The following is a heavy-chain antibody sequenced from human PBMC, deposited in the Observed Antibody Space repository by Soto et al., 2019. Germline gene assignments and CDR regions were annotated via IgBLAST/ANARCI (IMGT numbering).Heavy chain of an antibody. CDR2: INAGNGNT. Sequence: QVQLVQSGAEEKKPGASVKVSCKASGYTFTSYAMHWVRQAPGQRLEWMGWINAGNGNTKYSQKFQVRVTITRDTSASTAYMELSSMRTQDTAVYYCARSIVVVTAIDYWGKGTLVTVSS. D-gene: IGHD2-21*02. J-gene: IGHJ4*02. CDR3: ARSIVVVTAIDY. V-gene: IGHV1-3*05. CDR1: GYTFTSYA.